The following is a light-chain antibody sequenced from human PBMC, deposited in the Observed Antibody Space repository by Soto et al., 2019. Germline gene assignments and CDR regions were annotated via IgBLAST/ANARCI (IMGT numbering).Light chain of an antibody. CDR3: CSNADGSTYV. CDR1: SSDVGSHKL. V-gene: IGLV2-23*01. CDR2: EAT. Sequence: QSVLTQPASVSGSPGQSITISCTGTSSDVGSHKLVSWYQQYPGKAPELIIFEATKRPSGVPNRFSGSKSGSTASLTISGLQAEDEADYYCCSNADGSTYVFGTG. J-gene: IGLJ1*01.